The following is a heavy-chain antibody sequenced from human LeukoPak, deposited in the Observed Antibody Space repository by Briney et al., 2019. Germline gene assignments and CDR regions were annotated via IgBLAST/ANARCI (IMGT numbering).Heavy chain of an antibody. V-gene: IGHV3-7*03. CDR2: IKQDGSES. D-gene: IGHD6-19*01. Sequence: GGSLRLSCAASGFTFSSYWMTWIRQAPGKGLEWVANIKQDGSESNHLDSVKGRFTSSRDNAKNSLYLQMNTLRDEDTAVYYCATGAGCGYWGQGTLVTVSS. CDR3: ATGAGCGY. J-gene: IGHJ4*02. CDR1: GFTFSSYW.